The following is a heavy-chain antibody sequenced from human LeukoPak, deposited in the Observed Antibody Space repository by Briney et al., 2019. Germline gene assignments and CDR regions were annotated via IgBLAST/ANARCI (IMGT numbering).Heavy chain of an antibody. V-gene: IGHV3-30*02. Sequence: GGSLRLSCAASGFSVSSNYINWVRQAPGKGLEWVAFIRYDGSNKYYADSVKGRFTISRDNSKNTLYLQMNSLRAEDTAVYYCAKDLYYYDSSGSHAFDIWGQGTMVTVSS. CDR2: IRYDGSNK. J-gene: IGHJ3*02. CDR1: GFSVSSNY. D-gene: IGHD3-22*01. CDR3: AKDLYYYDSSGSHAFDI.